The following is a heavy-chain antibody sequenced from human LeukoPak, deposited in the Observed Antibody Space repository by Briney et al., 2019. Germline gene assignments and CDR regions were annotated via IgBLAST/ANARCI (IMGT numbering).Heavy chain of an antibody. D-gene: IGHD3-22*01. CDR2: ISAYNGNT. CDR3: ARVYYDSSGYYYNYYYYGMDV. J-gene: IGHJ6*02. CDR1: GYTFTSYG. Sequence: ASVKVSCKASGYTFTSYGISWVRQAPGQGLEWMGWISAYNGNTNYAQKLQGRVTMTTDTSTSTAYMELRSLRSDVTAVYYCARVYYDSSGYYYNYYYYGMDVWGQGTTVTVSS. V-gene: IGHV1-18*01.